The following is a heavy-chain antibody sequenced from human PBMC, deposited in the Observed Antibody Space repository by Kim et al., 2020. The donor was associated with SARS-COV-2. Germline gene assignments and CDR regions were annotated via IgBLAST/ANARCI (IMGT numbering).Heavy chain of an antibody. CDR3: ARDGWQWLVTNEDGGPGS. Sequence: GGSLRLSCAASGFTFSSYWMSWVRQAPGKGLEWVANIKQDGSEKYYVDSVKGRFTISRDNAKNSLYLQMNSLRAEDTAVYYCARDGWQWLVTNEDGGPGSWGQGTLVTVSS. D-gene: IGHD6-19*01. J-gene: IGHJ5*02. CDR2: IKQDGSEK. V-gene: IGHV3-7*01. CDR1: GFTFSSYW.